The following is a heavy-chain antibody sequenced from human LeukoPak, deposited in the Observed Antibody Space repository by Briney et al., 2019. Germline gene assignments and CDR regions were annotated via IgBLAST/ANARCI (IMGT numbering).Heavy chain of an antibody. D-gene: IGHD4-17*01. V-gene: IGHV3-20*01. CDR2: INWNGGST. CDR1: GFTFYDYG. CDR3: ARGGYGDYGTYYYYGMDV. J-gene: IGHJ6*02. Sequence: GGSLRLSCAASGFTFYDYGMSWVRQAPGKGLEWGSGINWNGGSTGYADSVKGRFTISRDNAKNSLYLQMNSLRAEDTALYHCARGGYGDYGTYYYYGMDVWGQGTTVTVSS.